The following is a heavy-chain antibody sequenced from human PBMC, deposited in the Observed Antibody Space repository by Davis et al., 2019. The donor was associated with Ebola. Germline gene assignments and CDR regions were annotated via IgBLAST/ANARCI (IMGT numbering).Heavy chain of an antibody. Sequence: MPSETLSLTCTVSGASTTSGVYHWNWIRQRPGKGLQWIGYIYYSGSTQYNPSLKSRATISLDTSDNKFSLKFNSVTAADTAVYYCARDVGSGDYVDYWGQGILVTVSS. CDR3: ARDVGSGDYVDY. V-gene: IGHV4-31*02. CDR1: GASTTSGVYH. D-gene: IGHD2-15*01. CDR2: IYYSGST. J-gene: IGHJ4*02.